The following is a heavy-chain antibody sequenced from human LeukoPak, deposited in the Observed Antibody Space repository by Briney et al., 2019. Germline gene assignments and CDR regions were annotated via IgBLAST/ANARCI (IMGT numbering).Heavy chain of an antibody. CDR1: GFTLSSYP. V-gene: IGHV3-23*01. D-gene: IGHD6-13*01. CDR3: TRAAPYGTSWYGKNDY. Sequence: GGSLRLSCAASGFTLSSYPMNWVRQAPGKGLEWVSTFVRGSSYYADTVQGRFTISRDSSKNTLYLQMNSLRADDTALYFCTRAAPYGTSWYGKNDYWGQGTLVAVSS. CDR2: FVRGSS. J-gene: IGHJ4*02.